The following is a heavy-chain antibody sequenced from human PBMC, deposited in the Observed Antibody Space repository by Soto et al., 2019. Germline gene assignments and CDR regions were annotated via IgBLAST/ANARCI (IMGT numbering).Heavy chain of an antibody. CDR2: IWHDGSYK. D-gene: IGHD6-19*01. J-gene: IGHJ5*02. CDR3: ARDVKAVAGLDL. V-gene: IGHV3-33*01. CDR1: GFTFSSYG. Sequence: QVQLVESGGGVVQPGTSLRLSCEASGFTFSSYGIHWVRQAPGKGLEWVAVIWHDGSYKYYADYVKGRFTISRDNSKNTLYLEMNSLRAEDTAIFFCARDVKAVAGLDLCGQGTLVSVS.